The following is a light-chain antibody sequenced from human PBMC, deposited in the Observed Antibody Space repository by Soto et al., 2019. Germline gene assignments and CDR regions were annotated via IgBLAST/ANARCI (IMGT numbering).Light chain of an antibody. V-gene: IGKV1-17*01. J-gene: IGKJ1*01. Sequence: DIQMTQSPSSLSASVGDRVIITCRASQGIGDDLGWYQQKPGKAPKRLIYAASSLQSGVPSRFSGSGSGTDFTLTISSLQPDDFASYYCLQHNTSPLTFGPGTKVEVK. CDR2: AAS. CDR3: LQHNTSPLT. CDR1: QGIGDD.